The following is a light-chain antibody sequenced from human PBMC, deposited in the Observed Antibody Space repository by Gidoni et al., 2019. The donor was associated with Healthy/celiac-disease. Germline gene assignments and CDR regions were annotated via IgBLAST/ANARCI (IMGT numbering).Light chain of an antibody. CDR2: GNS. Sequence: QAVLTQPPPVSGATGERVTISCTGCSSNIGAGYDVHWYQQLPGTAPKLLIYGNSNRPSGVPDRFSGSKSGTSASLAITGLQAEDEADYYCQSYDSSLSVFGTGTKVTVL. CDR1: SSNIGAGYD. CDR3: QSYDSSLSV. V-gene: IGLV1-40*01. J-gene: IGLJ1*01.